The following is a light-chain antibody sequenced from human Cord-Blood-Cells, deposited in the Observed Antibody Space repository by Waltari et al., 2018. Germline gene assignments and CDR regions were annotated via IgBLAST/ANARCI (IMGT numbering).Light chain of an antibody. CDR2: EVS. CDR1: SNDVCSFNY. V-gene: IGLV2-14*01. Sequence: QSAMTNPAYVSGTTEKPITIHCTETSNDVCSFNYVTWYQQHPGKANKLMIYEVSNRPSGVSNRFSGSKSGNTASLTISGLQAEDEADYYCSSYTSSSTPYVFGTGTKVTVL. CDR3: SSYTSSSTPYV. J-gene: IGLJ1*01.